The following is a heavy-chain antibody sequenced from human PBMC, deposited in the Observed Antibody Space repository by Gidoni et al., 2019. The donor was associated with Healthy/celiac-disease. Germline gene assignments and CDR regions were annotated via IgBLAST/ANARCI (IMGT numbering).Heavy chain of an antibody. J-gene: IGHJ4*02. V-gene: IGHV3-21*01. CDR3: ARENDYGDYEAYDY. CDR2: ISSSSSYI. D-gene: IGHD4-17*01. CDR1: GFTFSSYS. Sequence: EVQLVESGGGLVKLGGSLRPSCATSGFTFSSYSMNWVRQAPGKGLEWVSSISSSSSYIYYADSVKGRFTISRDNAKNSRYLQMNSLRAEDTAVYYCARENDYGDYEAYDYWGQGTLVTVSS.